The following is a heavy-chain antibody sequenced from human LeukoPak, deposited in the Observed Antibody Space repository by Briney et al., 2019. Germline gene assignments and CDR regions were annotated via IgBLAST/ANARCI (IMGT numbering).Heavy chain of an antibody. CDR1: GGSISSYY. CDR2: INHSGST. D-gene: IGHD3-9*01. Sequence: NPSETLSLTCTVSGGSISSYYWSWIRQPPGKGLEWIGEINHSGSTNYNPSLKSRVTISVDTSKNQFSLKLSSVTAADTAVYYCARLGHSRGVLRYFDWLSRTGENGCCYFDYWGQGTLVTVSS. V-gene: IGHV4-34*01. J-gene: IGHJ4*02. CDR3: ARLGHSRGVLRYFDWLSRTGENGCCYFDY.